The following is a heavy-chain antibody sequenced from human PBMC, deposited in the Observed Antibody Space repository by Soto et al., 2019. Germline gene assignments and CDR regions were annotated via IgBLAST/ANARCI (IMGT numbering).Heavy chain of an antibody. CDR1: GGSISSGGYH. J-gene: IGHJ6*03. CDR3: ARVSRRFWSGYLGYYYMDV. V-gene: IGHV4-31*03. Sequence: SETLSLTCTVSGGSISSGGYHWSWIRQHPGKGLEWIGYIYYSGSTYYNPSLKSRVTISVDTSKNQFSLKLSSVTAADTAVYYCARVSRRFWSGYLGYYYMDVWGKGTTVTVSS. D-gene: IGHD3-3*01. CDR2: IYYSGST.